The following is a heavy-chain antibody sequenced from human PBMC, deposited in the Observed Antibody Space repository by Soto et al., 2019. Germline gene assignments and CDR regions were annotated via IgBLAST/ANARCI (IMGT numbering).Heavy chain of an antibody. V-gene: IGHV2-5*02. D-gene: IGHD3-16*02. CDR3: AHSMITFGGVIVEYDY. CDR2: IYWDDDK. J-gene: IGHJ4*02. Sequence: QITLKESGTTLVKPTQTLTLTCTFSGFSFSTSGVGVGWIRQPPGKALEWLALIYWDDDKRYSPSLKSRLTITKDTSKNQVVLTMTNMDPVDTATYYCAHSMITFGGVIVEYDYWGQGTLVTVSS. CDR1: GFSFSTSGVG.